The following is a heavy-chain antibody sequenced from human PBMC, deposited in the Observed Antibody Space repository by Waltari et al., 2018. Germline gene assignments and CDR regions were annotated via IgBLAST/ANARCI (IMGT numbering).Heavy chain of an antibody. CDR2: IIPIFGTA. D-gene: IGHD1-26*01. V-gene: IGHV1-69*06. J-gene: IGHJ4*02. Sequence: GSSVKVSCKASGGTFSSYAISWVRQAPGQGLEWMGRIIPIFGTANYAQKFQGRVTITADKSTSTAYMELSSLRSEDTAVYYCATVGATRTGNYFDYWGQGTLVTVSS. CDR1: GGTFSSYA. CDR3: ATVGATRTGNYFDY.